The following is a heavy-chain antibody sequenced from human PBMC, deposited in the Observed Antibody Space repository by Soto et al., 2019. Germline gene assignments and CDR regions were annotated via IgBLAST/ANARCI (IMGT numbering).Heavy chain of an antibody. D-gene: IGHD3-22*01. CDR2: IIPIFGTA. J-gene: IGHJ4*02. Sequence: GXSXKISCKASGGTXTSYAISWVRQAPGQGLEWIGGIIPIFGTANYAQKFQGRVTITADESTSTAYMELSSLRSEDTAVYYCVRVSPIGGYYPYYFDYWGQGTLVTVSS. CDR3: VRVSPIGGYYPYYFDY. CDR1: GGTXTSYA. V-gene: IGHV1-69*13.